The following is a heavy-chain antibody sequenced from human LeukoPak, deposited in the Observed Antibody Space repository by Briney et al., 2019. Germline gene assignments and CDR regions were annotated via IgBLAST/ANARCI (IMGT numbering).Heavy chain of an antibody. CDR1: GFTFSSYG. J-gene: IGHJ4*02. CDR2: ISYDGSNK. CDR3: AKSVAGDAYFDY. V-gene: IGHV3-30*18. D-gene: IGHD6-19*01. Sequence: GGSLRLSCAASGFTFSSYGMPWVRQAPGKGLEWVAVISYDGSNKYYADSVKGRFTISRDNSKNTLYLQMNSLRAEDTAVYYCAKSVAGDAYFDYWGQGTLVTVSS.